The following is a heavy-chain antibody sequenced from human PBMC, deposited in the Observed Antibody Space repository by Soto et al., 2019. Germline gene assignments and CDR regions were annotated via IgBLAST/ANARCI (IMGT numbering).Heavy chain of an antibody. D-gene: IGHD3-10*01. V-gene: IGHV1-18*01. CDR2: ISAYNDYT. CDR3: AREGYYSGSGSNSAPRYYGIDV. CDR1: GYTFISYG. J-gene: IGHJ6*02. Sequence: QVQLVQSGAEVKKPGSSVKVSCKASGYTFISYGISWVRQAPGQGLEWMGWISAYNDYTNYAQKLQGRVTMTTDTATKIGYLAVRSVKSDDTAVYSCAREGYYSGSGSNSAPRYYGIDVWGQGTTVTVSS.